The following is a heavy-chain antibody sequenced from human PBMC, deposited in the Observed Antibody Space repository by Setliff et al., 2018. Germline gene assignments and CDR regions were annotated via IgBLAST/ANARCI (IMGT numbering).Heavy chain of an antibody. CDR2: ISAYTGNA. CDR1: GYTFSDYG. V-gene: IGHV1-18*01. D-gene: IGHD2-2*01. J-gene: IGHJ4*02. CDR3: SRLVRYCTTTSCQRLSGDEY. Sequence: ASVKVSCKASGYTFSDYGITWVRQAPGQGLEWMGWISAYTGNAYYAHKLQDRVTMTTDTSTGTAYMELRSLTSDDAAVYYCSRLVRYCTTTSCQRLSGDEYWGQGTVVTVS.